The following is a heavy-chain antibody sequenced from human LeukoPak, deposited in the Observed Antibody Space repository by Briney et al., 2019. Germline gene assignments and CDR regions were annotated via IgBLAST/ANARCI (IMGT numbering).Heavy chain of an antibody. CDR1: GYTFTGYY. D-gene: IGHD3-22*01. Sequence: GASVKVSCKASGYTFTGYYMHWVRQAPGQGLEWMGWINPNSGGTNYAQKFRGRVTMTRDTSISTAYMELSRLRSDDTAVYYCARRTIPRNYDSSGYPITPYAFDIWGQGTMVTVSS. V-gene: IGHV1-2*02. CDR2: INPNSGGT. CDR3: ARRTIPRNYDSSGYPITPYAFDI. J-gene: IGHJ3*02.